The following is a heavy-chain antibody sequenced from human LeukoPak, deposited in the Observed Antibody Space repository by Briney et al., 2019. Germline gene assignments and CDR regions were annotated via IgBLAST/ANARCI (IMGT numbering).Heavy chain of an antibody. D-gene: IGHD3-10*01. CDR1: GFVFSSYG. CDR2: ISDDGGQK. V-gene: IGHV3-30*18. CDR3: AKTRGPLVVRGTLVDY. J-gene: IGHJ4*02. Sequence: GGSLRLSCAASGFVFSSYGMHWVHQAPGKGLEWLAVISDDGGQKYYADSVKGRLTISRDNSKKKRYLQMNSLRPEDTAVYYCAKTRGPLVVRGTLVDYWGQGTLVTVSS.